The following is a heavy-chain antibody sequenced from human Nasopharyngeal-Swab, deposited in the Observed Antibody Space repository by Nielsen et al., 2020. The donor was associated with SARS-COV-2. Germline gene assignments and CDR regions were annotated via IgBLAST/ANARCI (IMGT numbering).Heavy chain of an antibody. Sequence: SVKVSCKASGFTFTSSAVQWVRQARGQRLEWIGWIVVGSGNTNYAQKFQERVTITRDMSTSTAYMELSSLRSEDTAVYYCAALTIAAAGRVAFDIWGQGTMATVSS. CDR1: GFTFTSSA. CDR3: AALTIAAAGRVAFDI. D-gene: IGHD6-13*01. J-gene: IGHJ3*02. CDR2: IVVGSGNT. V-gene: IGHV1-58*01.